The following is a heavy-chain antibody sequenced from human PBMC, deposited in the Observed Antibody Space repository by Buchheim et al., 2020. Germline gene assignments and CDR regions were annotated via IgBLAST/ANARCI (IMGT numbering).Heavy chain of an antibody. Sequence: QVTLRESGPALVKPTQTLTLTCTFSGFSLSTSGMCVSWIRQPPGKALEWLALIDWDDDKYYSTSLKTRLTISKDTSKNQVVLTMTNMGPVDTATYYCARIRLYYYDSSGYGYYYGMDVWGQGTT. CDR2: IDWDDDK. CDR3: ARIRLYYYDSSGYGYYYGMDV. V-gene: IGHV2-70*01. CDR1: GFSLSTSGMC. J-gene: IGHJ6*02. D-gene: IGHD3-22*01.